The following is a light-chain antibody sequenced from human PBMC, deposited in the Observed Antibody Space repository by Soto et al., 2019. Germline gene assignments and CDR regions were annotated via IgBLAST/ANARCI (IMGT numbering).Light chain of an antibody. Sequence: QSVLTQPASVSGSPGQSITISCTGTSGDVGHYNFVSWYQQHPGKAPKLIIYEVSHRPSGVSNRFSASKSGNTASLIISGLQAEDEAYYYCSSFTTTTSLMFGGGTKVTV. CDR2: EVS. CDR3: SSFTTTTSLM. J-gene: IGLJ3*02. V-gene: IGLV2-14*01. CDR1: SGDVGHYNF.